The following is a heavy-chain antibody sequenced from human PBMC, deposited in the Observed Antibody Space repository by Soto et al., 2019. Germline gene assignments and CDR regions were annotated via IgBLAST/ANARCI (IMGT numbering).Heavy chain of an antibody. CDR2: IYSGGNT. V-gene: IGHV3-53*01. D-gene: IGHD3-3*01. J-gene: IGHJ4*02. CDR1: GFTVSSNY. Sequence: EVQLVESGGGLIQPGGSLRLSCAASGFTVSSNYMSWVRQAPGKGLEWVSVIYSGGNTYYADSVKGRFTISRNIFKNTLYLQLNSLRAEDTAVYYCAREWSGSLNYFDYWGLGTLVTVSS. CDR3: AREWSGSLNYFDY.